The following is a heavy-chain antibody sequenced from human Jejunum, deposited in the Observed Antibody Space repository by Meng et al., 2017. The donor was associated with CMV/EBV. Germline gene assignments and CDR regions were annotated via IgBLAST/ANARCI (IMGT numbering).Heavy chain of an antibody. CDR3: ARDRDGYNTFDY. Sequence: GGGGEGGGGEGKVAWRASGDALGGNEIRWGRQAPGQGLEEMGWIKPNTGSIKYVEKCQGRVTMTRDTSTNTAYMELTRLISDDTAVYYCARDRDGYNTFDYWGQGTLVTVSS. V-gene: IGHV1-2*02. J-gene: IGHJ4*02. D-gene: IGHD5-24*01. CDR2: IKPNTGSI. CDR1: GDALGGNE.